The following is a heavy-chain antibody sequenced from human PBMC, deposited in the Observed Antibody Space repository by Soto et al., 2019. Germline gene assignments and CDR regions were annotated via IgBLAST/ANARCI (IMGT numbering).Heavy chain of an antibody. CDR1: GGTFSSYT. CDR3: ARVKGTTGTSLYGMDV. J-gene: IGHJ6*02. D-gene: IGHD1-1*01. Sequence: QVQLVQSGAEVKKPGSSVKVSCKASGGTFSSYTISWVRQAPGQGLEWMGRIIPILGIANYAQKFQGRVTITADKSTSTAYMELSSLRSEDTAVYYCARVKGTTGTSLYGMDVWGQGTTVTVSS. CDR2: IIPILGIA. V-gene: IGHV1-69*02.